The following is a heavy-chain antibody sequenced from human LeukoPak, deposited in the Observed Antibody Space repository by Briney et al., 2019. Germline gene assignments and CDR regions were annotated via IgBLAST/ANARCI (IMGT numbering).Heavy chain of an antibody. Sequence: GRSLRLSCASSGFTFSAYHMNWVRQAPGKGLEWVASINHNGNVNYYVDSVKGRFTISRDNAKNSLYLQMSNLRAEDTAVYFCARGGGLDVWGQGATVTVSS. J-gene: IGHJ6*02. CDR1: GFTFSAYH. CDR3: ARGGGLDV. CDR2: INHNGNVN. V-gene: IGHV3-7*03. D-gene: IGHD3-16*01.